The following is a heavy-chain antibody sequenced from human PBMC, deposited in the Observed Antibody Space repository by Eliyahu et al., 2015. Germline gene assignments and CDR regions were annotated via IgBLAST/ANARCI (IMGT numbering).Heavy chain of an antibody. J-gene: IGHJ4*02. Sequence: QVQLVESGGGVVQPGRSLRLSCAASGFTFSSYGMXWVRQAPGKGLEWVAVIWYDGSNKYYADSVEVRFTISRDNSKNTLYLQMNSLRAEDTAVYYCARDPHYYYGSGSYPFDYWGQGTLVTVSS. CDR3: ARDPHYYYGSGSYPFDY. CDR1: GFTFSSYG. D-gene: IGHD3-10*01. CDR2: IWYDGSNK. V-gene: IGHV3-33*01.